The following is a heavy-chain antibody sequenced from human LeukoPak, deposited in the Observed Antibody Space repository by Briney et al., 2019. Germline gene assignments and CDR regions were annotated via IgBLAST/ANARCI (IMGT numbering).Heavy chain of an antibody. V-gene: IGHV1-69*06. Sequence: SVTVSCKASGGTFSSYAISWVRQAPGQGLEWMGGVIPIFGTANYAQKFQGRVTITADKSTSTVYMELSSLRSEDTAVYYCARKRDYYDSSGYYRYDGFGIWGQGTMVTVFS. D-gene: IGHD3-22*01. CDR2: VIPIFGTA. CDR1: GGTFSSYA. J-gene: IGHJ3*02. CDR3: ARKRDYYDSSGYYRYDGFGI.